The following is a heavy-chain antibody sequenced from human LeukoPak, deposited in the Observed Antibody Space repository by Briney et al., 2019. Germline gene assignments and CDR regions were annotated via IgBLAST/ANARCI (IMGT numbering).Heavy chain of an antibody. V-gene: IGHV4-4*07. CDR1: GGSISSYY. D-gene: IGHD3-22*01. J-gene: IGHJ5*02. CDR2: IYTSGST. Sequence: SETLSLTCTVSGGSISSYYWSWIRQPAGKGLEWIGRIYTSGSTNYNPSLKSRVTISIDTSKNQFSLKLSSVTAADTAVYYCARAIYYDSSGYYWFDPWGQGTLVTVSS. CDR3: ARAIYYDSSGYYWFDP.